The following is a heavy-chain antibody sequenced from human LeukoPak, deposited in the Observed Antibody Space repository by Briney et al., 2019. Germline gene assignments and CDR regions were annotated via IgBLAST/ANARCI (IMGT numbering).Heavy chain of an antibody. D-gene: IGHD5-12*01. J-gene: IGHJ4*02. V-gene: IGHV4-59*08. Sequence: PSETLSLTCTVSGGSISGHYWTWIRQPPGKGLEWMGYIYYSGSTNYNPSLKSRVTISLDTSKNQFSLKLRSVNAADTAVYYCARQWGANGYGYFDYWGQGTLVTVSS. CDR2: IYYSGST. CDR1: GGSISGHY. CDR3: ARQWGANGYGYFDY.